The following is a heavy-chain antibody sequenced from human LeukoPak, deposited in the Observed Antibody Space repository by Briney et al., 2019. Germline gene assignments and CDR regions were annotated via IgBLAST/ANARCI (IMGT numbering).Heavy chain of an antibody. V-gene: IGHV4-59*01. Sequence: PSEALSLTCTVSGGSISSYYWSWIRQPPGKGLEWIGYIYYSGSTNYNPSLKSRVTISVDTSKNQFSLKLSSVTAADTAVYYCARGHSNHEMVYYYYYYMDVWGKGTTVTVSS. D-gene: IGHD4-11*01. CDR1: GGSISSYY. J-gene: IGHJ6*03. CDR3: ARGHSNHEMVYYYYYYMDV. CDR2: IYYSGST.